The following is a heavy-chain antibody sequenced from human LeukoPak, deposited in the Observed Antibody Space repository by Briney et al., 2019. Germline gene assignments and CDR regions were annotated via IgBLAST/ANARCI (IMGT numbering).Heavy chain of an antibody. V-gene: IGHV1-2*02. J-gene: IGHJ5*02. CDR1: GYTFTGYY. CDR3: ARAAAGNNWFDP. CDR2: INPNSGGT. Sequence: RRASVKVSCKASGYTFTGYYMHWVRQAPGQGLEWMGWINPNSGGTNYAQKFQGRVTMTRDTSISTAYMELSRLRSDDTAVYYCARAAAGNNWFDPWGQGTLVTVSS. D-gene: IGHD6-13*01.